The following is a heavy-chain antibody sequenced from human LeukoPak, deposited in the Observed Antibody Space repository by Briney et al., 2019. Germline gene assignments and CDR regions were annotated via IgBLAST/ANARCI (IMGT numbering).Heavy chain of an antibody. D-gene: IGHD3-10*01. CDR1: GGSISSYY. V-gene: IGHV4-4*07. J-gene: IGHJ4*02. CDR2: IYTSGST. CDR3: ARESPPYTYYYGSGFHY. Sequence: SETLSLTCTVSGGSISSYYWSWIRQPAGKGLEWIGRIYTSGSTNYNPSLKSRVTISVDTSKNQFSLKLSSVTAADTAVYYCARESPPYTYYYGSGFHYWGQGTLVTVSS.